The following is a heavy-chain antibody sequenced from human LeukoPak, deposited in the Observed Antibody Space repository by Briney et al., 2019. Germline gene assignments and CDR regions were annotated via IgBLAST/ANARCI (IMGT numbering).Heavy chain of an antibody. J-gene: IGHJ4*02. CDR3: APGSYFDY. CDR1: GFTFTTYW. D-gene: IGHD1-26*01. V-gene: IGHV3-23*01. CDR2: LSANDGTT. Sequence: GGSLRLSCATSGFTFTTYWIHWVRQAPGKGLVWVSGLSANDGTTYYADSVKGRFTISRDDSKNTLYLQMNNLRVEDTAVYYCAPGSYFDYWGQGTLVTVSS.